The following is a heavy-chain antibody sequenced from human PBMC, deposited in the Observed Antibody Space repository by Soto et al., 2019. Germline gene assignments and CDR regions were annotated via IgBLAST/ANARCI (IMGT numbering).Heavy chain of an antibody. Sequence: GGSLRLSCAASGFTFSSYSMNWVRQAPGKGLEWVSSISSSSSYIYYADSVKGRFTISRDNAKNSLYLQMNSLRAEDTAVYYCALVVWVDTEVLGQVPLDAFDIWGQGTMVTVSS. CDR3: ALVVWVDTEVLGQVPLDAFDI. V-gene: IGHV3-21*01. CDR1: GFTFSSYS. D-gene: IGHD5-18*01. CDR2: ISSSSSYI. J-gene: IGHJ3*02.